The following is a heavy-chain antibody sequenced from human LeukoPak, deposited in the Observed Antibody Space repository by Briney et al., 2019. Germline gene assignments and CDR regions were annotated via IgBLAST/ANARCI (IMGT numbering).Heavy chain of an antibody. CDR2: IYYSGST. V-gene: IGHV4-59*01. CDR3: ARGEVPTNLNY. D-gene: IGHD2-8*01. CDR1: GGSIGSYY. J-gene: IGHJ4*02. Sequence: SETLSLTCTVSGGSIGSYYWSWIRQPPGKGLEWMGYIYYSGSTNSNPSLKSRVTISVDTSRNQLSLKMTSVAAADTAVYYCARGEVPTNLNYWGQGTLVTVSS.